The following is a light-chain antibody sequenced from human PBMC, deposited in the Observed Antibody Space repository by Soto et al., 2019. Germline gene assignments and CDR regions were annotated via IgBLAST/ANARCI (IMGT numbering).Light chain of an antibody. Sequence: DIQMTQSPSSVSASVGDRVTITCRASQDIFRWLAWYQQKPGKAPKLLIYSASNLESGVPSRFSGSGSGTDFTLTISTLQPEDFATYYCQQANSFPLTFGGGTKVEIK. CDR1: QDIFRW. V-gene: IGKV1-12*01. J-gene: IGKJ4*01. CDR3: QQANSFPLT. CDR2: SAS.